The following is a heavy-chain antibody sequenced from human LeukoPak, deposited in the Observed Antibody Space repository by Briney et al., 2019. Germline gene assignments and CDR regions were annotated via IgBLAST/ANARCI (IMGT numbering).Heavy chain of an antibody. J-gene: IGHJ4*02. V-gene: IGHV3-53*05. D-gene: IGHD1-14*01. CDR2: IYSGGST. CDR3: ARAPEGVFDY. Sequence: GGSLRLSCAASGFTVSSNYMSWVRQAPGKGLEWVSVIYSGGSTYYADSVKGRFTISRDNSKNTLYLQMNSLRTEDTAVYYCARAPEGVFDYWGQGTLVTVSS. CDR1: GFTVSSNY.